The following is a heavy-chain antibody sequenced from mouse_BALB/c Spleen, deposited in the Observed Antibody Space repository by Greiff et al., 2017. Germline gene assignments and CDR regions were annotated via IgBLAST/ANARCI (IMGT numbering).Heavy chain of an antibody. CDR3: TKNLRPFWFAY. Sequence: EVKLVESGGGLVQPGGSLKLSCAASGFTFSSYGMSWVRQTPDKRLELVATINSNGGSTYYPDSVKGRFTISRDNAKNTLYLQMSSLKSEDTAMYYCTKNLRPFWFAYWGQGTLVTVSA. V-gene: IGHV5-6-3*01. CDR2: INSNGGST. CDR1: GFTFSSYG. D-gene: IGHD2-12*01. J-gene: IGHJ3*01.